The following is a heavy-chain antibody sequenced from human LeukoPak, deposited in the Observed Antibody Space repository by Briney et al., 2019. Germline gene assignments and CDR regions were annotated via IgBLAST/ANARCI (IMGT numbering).Heavy chain of an antibody. Sequence: PGRSLRLSCAASGFTFDDYAMHWVRQAPGKGLEWVSGISWNSGSIGYADSVKGRFTISRDNAKNSLYLQMNSLRAEDTAVYYCAKDYVWGSYRPNWFDPWGQGTLVTVSS. V-gene: IGHV3-9*01. J-gene: IGHJ5*02. CDR2: ISWNSGSI. CDR3: AKDYVWGSYRPNWFDP. CDR1: GFTFDDYA. D-gene: IGHD3-16*02.